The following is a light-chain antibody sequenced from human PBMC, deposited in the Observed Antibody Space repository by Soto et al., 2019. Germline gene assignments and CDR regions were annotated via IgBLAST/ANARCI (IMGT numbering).Light chain of an antibody. CDR2: AAS. J-gene: IGKJ1*01. Sequence: DIQMTQSPSSLSASVGDRVSVTCRASQSISTFLNWYQQRPGEAPKLLIYAASSLQSGVPSRFSGSGSGAEFTRTIGSLQPEDFATYYCQQSYTTPRTFGQGTKVEVK. CDR3: QQSYTTPRT. CDR1: QSISTF. V-gene: IGKV1-39*01.